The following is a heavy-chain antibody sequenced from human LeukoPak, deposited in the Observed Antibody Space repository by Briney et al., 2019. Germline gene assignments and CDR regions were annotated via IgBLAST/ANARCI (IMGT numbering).Heavy chain of an antibody. CDR3: ARAPGYNWNDPNYYFDY. Sequence: ASVKVSCKASGYTFTSYYMHWVRQAPGQGLEWMGIINPSGGSTSYAQKFQGRVTMTRDTSTSTVYMELSSLRSEDTAVYYCARAPGYNWNDPNYYFDYWGQGTLVTVSS. V-gene: IGHV1-46*01. J-gene: IGHJ4*02. CDR2: INPSGGST. D-gene: IGHD1-1*01. CDR1: GYTFTSYY.